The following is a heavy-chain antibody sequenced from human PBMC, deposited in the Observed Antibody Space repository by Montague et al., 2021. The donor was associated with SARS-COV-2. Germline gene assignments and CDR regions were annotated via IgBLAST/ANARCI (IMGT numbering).Heavy chain of an antibody. J-gene: IGHJ6*02. CDR2: IFHSGST. D-gene: IGHD2-21*02. Sequence: SETLSLTCTVSGGSITDINYYWGWIRQPPGKGLKWIGNIFHSGSTYYNPSLMSRVTLSIDTSKNQFSLKLTSVTAADTAVYYCARGGGDSADYYYYAMDVWGQGTTVTVSS. CDR1: GGSITDINYY. CDR3: ARGGGDSADYYYYAMDV. V-gene: IGHV4-39*07.